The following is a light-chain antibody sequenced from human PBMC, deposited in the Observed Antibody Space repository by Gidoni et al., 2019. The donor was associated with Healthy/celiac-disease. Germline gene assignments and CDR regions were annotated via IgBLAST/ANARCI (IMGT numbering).Light chain of an antibody. Sequence: SYELTHPPSVSVSPGQTASITCSGDKLGDKYACWYQQKPGQSPVLVIYQDSKRPSGIPERFSGSNSGNTATLTISGTQAMDEADYYCQAWDSSIVVFGGGTKLTVL. V-gene: IGLV3-1*01. CDR3: QAWDSSIVV. CDR1: KLGDKY. CDR2: QDS. J-gene: IGLJ2*01.